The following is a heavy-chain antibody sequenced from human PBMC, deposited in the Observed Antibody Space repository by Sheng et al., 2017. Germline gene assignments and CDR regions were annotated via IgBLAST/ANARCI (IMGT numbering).Heavy chain of an antibody. J-gene: IGHJ4*02. CDR2: IIPIFGTA. Sequence: QVQLVQSGAEVKKPGSSVKVSCKASGGTFSSYAISWVRQAPGQGLEWMGGIIPIFGTANYAQKFQGRVTITTDESTSTAYMELSSLRSEDTAVYYCARFGYDSSGYRTAVDYWGQGTLVTVSS. V-gene: IGHV1-69*05. D-gene: IGHD3-22*01. CDR1: GGTFSSYA. CDR3: ARFGYDSSGYRTAVDY.